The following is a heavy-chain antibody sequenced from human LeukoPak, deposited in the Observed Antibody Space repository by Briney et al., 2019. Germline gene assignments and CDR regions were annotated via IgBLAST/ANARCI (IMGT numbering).Heavy chain of an antibody. CDR2: IYSDGDT. D-gene: IGHD1-26*01. Sequence: GGSLRLSCAASGFIVSNNYMSWVRQAPGKGLEWVSIIYSDGDTYYSDSVKGRFTISRDNSKNTLYPQMNSLRAEDTAVYYCARGGSTRLGNYYYYYGLDVWGQGTTVTVSS. V-gene: IGHV3-53*01. CDR1: GFIVSNNY. J-gene: IGHJ6*02. CDR3: ARGGSTRLGNYYYYYGLDV.